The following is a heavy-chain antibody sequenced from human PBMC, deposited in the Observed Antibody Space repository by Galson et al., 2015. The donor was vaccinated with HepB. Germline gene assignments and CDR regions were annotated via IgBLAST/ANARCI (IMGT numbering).Heavy chain of an antibody. CDR3: VKLYSSGEYYFDY. Sequence: SLRLSCAASGFTFSSYAMSWVRQAPGKGLEWVSAISGSGGSTYYADSVKGRFTISRDNSKNTLYLQMNSLRAEDTAVYYCVKLYSSGEYYFDYWGQGTLVTVSS. J-gene: IGHJ4*02. CDR2: ISGSGGST. CDR1: GFTFSSYA. D-gene: IGHD6-19*01. V-gene: IGHV3-23*01.